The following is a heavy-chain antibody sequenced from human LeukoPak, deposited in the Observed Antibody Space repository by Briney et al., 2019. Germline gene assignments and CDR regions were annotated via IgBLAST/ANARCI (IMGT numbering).Heavy chain of an antibody. CDR1: VGTFSIYA. J-gene: IGHJ3*02. D-gene: IGHD6-6*01. Sequence: SVKVSCKASVGTFSIYAISWVRQAPGQGLEWMGKVIPILGIANYAHKFQGRGTIAADKSTSTAYMELSSLRSEDAAVYYCARLQQHEYRSSSGLHAFDIWGQGTMVTVSS. V-gene: IGHV1-69*04. CDR2: VIPILGIA. CDR3: ARLQQHEYRSSSGLHAFDI.